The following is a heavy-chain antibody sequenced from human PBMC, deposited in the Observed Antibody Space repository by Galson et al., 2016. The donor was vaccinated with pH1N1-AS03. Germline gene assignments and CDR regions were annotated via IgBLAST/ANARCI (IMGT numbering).Heavy chain of an antibody. Sequence: SLRLSCAASGFAVRANAMSWVRQAPGKGLEWVSAIDGGRENTHHADSVKGRFTISRDNSKNTLYLQMNSLRPEDTAVYYCGKDVLSWAFYHWGQGALVTVSS. CDR1: GFAVRANA. CDR3: GKDVLSWAFYH. J-gene: IGHJ4*02. D-gene: IGHD1-26*01. CDR2: IDGGRENT. V-gene: IGHV3-23*01.